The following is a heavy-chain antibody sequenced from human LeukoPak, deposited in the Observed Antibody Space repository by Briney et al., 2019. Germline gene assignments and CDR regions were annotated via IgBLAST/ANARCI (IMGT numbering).Heavy chain of an antibody. CDR3: AKVRRGYSYSSVDY. CDR2: NGKDY. CDR1: GFTFSSYN. V-gene: IGHV3-30*18. J-gene: IGHJ4*02. Sequence: TGRSLTLSCAASGFTFSSYNMHWVRRAPGKGLEWLAINGKDYYYADSVKGRFTVSRDNSKNTLYLQMNSLRAEDTAVYYCAKVRRGYSYSSVDYWGQGTLVTVSS. D-gene: IGHD5-18*01.